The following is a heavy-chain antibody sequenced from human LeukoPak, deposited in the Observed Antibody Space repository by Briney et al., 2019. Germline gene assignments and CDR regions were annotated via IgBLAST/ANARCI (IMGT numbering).Heavy chain of an antibody. CDR3: AKDLWFGEFDY. CDR1: GYTSTNYG. V-gene: IGHV1-18*01. D-gene: IGHD3-10*01. CDR2: ISAYNGNT. Sequence: ASVKVSCKASGYTSTNYGISWVRQAPGQGLEWMGWISAYNGNTHYAQNLQGRVTMTTDTSTSTAYMELRSLRSDDTAVYYCAKDLWFGEFDYWGQGTLVTVSS. J-gene: IGHJ4*02.